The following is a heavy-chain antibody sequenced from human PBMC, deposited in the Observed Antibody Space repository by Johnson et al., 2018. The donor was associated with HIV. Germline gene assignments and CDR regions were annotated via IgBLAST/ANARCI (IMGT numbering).Heavy chain of an antibody. V-gene: IGHV3-NL1*01. D-gene: IGHD5-18*01. J-gene: IGHJ3*02. Sequence: QMQLVESGGGVVQPGRSLRLSCAASGSTFSSYAMHWVRQAPGKGLEWVSVIYSGGRTYYADSVKGRFTISRANSKNTLYLQMNSLRAEDTAVYYCARGQLWLLDDALDIWGQGTMVTVSS. CDR3: ARGQLWLLDDALDI. CDR2: IYSGGRT. CDR1: GSTFSSYA.